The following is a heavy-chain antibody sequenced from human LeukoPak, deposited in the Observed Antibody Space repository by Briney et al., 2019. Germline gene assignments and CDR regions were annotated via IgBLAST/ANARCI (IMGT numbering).Heavy chain of an antibody. CDR2: ISYDGSNK. CDR1: GFTFSTYG. V-gene: IGHV3-30*03. Sequence: GRSLRLSCAASGFTFSTYGMHWVRQAPGKGLEWVTVISYDGSNKYYTDSVKGRLTISRDNSKNSLYLQMNSLRAEDTAVYYCARSIVPQYYGSGSSFDYWGQGTLVTVSS. J-gene: IGHJ4*02. CDR3: ARSIVPQYYGSGSSFDY. D-gene: IGHD3-10*01.